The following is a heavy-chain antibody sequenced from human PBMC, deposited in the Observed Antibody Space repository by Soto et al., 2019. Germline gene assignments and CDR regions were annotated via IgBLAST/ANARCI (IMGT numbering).Heavy chain of an antibody. Sequence: QVQLVQSGAEVKKPGASVKVSCKASGYTFTGYYMHWVRQAPGQGLEWMGWINPTSGGTNYAQKFQGRVTMTTDTSISTAYMELSRLRSDDTAVYYCARADSGLLYGLGFDYWGQGTLVTVSS. D-gene: IGHD2-2*02. CDR1: GYTFTGYY. J-gene: IGHJ4*02. V-gene: IGHV1-2*02. CDR3: ARADSGLLYGLGFDY. CDR2: INPTSGGT.